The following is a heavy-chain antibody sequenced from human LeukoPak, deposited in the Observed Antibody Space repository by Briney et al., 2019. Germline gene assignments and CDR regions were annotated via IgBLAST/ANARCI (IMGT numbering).Heavy chain of an antibody. V-gene: IGHV1-46*01. CDR1: GYTFTGYY. Sequence: ASVKVSCKASGYTFTGYYMHWVRQAPGQGLEWMGIINPSGGSTSYAQKFQGRVTMTRDTSTSTVHMELSSLRSEDTAVYYCARGDQIVVVPAASFDPWGQGTLVTVSS. J-gene: IGHJ5*02. D-gene: IGHD2-2*01. CDR2: INPSGGST. CDR3: ARGDQIVVVPAASFDP.